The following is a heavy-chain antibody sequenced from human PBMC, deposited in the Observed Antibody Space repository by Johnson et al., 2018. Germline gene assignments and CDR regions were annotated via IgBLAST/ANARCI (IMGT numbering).Heavy chain of an antibody. CDR2: ISYDGTHK. J-gene: IGHJ1*01. D-gene: IGHD2-2*01. V-gene: IGHV3-30*18. CDR3: AQAPGWVAVVPSAEYFKH. Sequence: QVQLVQSGGGVVQXGRSLRLSCTASGFDFNNYGMHWVRQAPGKGLEWVADISYDGTHKFYADAVKGRFTLSRHNSNYTPFLHMSSLRHEDTAGYYCAQAPGWVAVVPSAEYFKHWGQGTVVTVSS. CDR1: GFDFNNYG.